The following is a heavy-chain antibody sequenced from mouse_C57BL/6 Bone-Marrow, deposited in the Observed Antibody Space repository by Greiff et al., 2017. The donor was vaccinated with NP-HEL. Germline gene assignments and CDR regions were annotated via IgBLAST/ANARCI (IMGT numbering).Heavy chain of an antibody. V-gene: IGHV1-55*01. CDR2: IYPGSGST. J-gene: IGHJ1*03. D-gene: IGHD1-1*01. CDR3: AGIYYDGSSYLYWYFDV. Sequence: QVQLQQSGAELVKPGASVKMSCKASGYTFTSYWITWVKQRPGQGLEWIGDIYPGSGSTNYNEKFKSQATLTVATSSSTAYMQLSSLTSEDSAGYYCAGIYYDGSSYLYWYFDVWGTGTTVTVSA. CDR1: GYTFTSYW.